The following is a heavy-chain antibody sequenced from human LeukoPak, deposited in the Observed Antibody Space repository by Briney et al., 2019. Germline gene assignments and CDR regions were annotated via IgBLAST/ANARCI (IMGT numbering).Heavy chain of an antibody. D-gene: IGHD6-13*01. CDR3: ARARLTYSSSWYKWFDP. CDR1: GGSISSGDYY. V-gene: IGHV4-39*01. J-gene: IGHJ5*02. CDR2: IYYSGST. Sequence: PSETLSLTCTVSGGSISSGDYYWSWIRQPPGKGLEWIGSIYYSGSTYYNPSLKSRVTISVDTSKNQFSLKLSSVTAADTAVYYCARARLTYSSSWYKWFDPWGQGTLVTVSS.